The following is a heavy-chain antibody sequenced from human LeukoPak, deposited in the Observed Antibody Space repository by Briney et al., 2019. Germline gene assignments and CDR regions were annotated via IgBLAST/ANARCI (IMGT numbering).Heavy chain of an antibody. Sequence: ASVKVSCKASGFTFTNYAMHWVRQAPGQRLEWMAWINADNGNTKYSPKFQGRVTITRDTSASTVYMELSSLTSEDTAVYYRAREWVWFGESRYFSYWGQGTLVTVSS. CDR1: GFTFTNYA. V-gene: IGHV1-3*01. J-gene: IGHJ4*02. D-gene: IGHD3-10*01. CDR2: INADNGNT. CDR3: AREWVWFGESRYFSY.